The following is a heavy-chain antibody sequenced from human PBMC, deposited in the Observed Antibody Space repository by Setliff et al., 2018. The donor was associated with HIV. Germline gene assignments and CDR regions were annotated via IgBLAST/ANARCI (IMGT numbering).Heavy chain of an antibody. D-gene: IGHD3-22*01. Sequence: GGSLRLSCEVSGFTFDDHGMSWVRQAPGKGLEWVAGINWSGAKASYIDSVEGRFTISRDNAKNSLYLQMNSLRAEDTAFYYCARTYYYDTSAHWGQGTLVTVSS. CDR3: ARTYYYDTSAH. J-gene: IGHJ4*02. V-gene: IGHV3-20*04. CDR1: GFTFDDHG. CDR2: INWSGAKA.